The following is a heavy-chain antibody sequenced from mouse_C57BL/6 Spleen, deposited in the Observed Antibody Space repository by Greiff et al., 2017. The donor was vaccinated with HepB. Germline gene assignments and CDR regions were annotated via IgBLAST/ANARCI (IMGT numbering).Heavy chain of an antibody. CDR2: ISSGSSTI. CDR3: ARGTYYSNYVWFAY. CDR1: GFTFRDYG. V-gene: IGHV5-17*01. J-gene: IGHJ3*01. D-gene: IGHD2-5*01. Sequence: EVQLQQSGGGLVKPGGSLKLSCAASGFTFRDYGMHWVRQAPEKGLEWVAYISSGSSTIYYADTVKGRFTISRDNAKNNLFLQRTSLRSEDTAMYYCARGTYYSNYVWFAYWGQGTLVTVSA.